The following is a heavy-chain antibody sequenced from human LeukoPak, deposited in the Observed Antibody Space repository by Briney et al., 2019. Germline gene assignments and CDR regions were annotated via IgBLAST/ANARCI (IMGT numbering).Heavy chain of an antibody. CDR1: GGSISNYY. V-gene: IGHV4-59*01. J-gene: IGHJ4*02. CDR3: TRTSASTAIDY. Sequence: SETLSLTCTVSGGSISNYYWSWIRQPPGKRLEWIGYIYYSGSPNYSPSLKSRVTMSLDTSRNQFSLKLSSVTSADTAVYYCTRTSASTAIDYWGPGTLVTVSS. CDR2: IYYSGSP. D-gene: IGHD4-17*01.